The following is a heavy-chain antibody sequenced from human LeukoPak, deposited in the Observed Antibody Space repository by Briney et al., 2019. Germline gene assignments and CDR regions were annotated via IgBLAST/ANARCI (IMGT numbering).Heavy chain of an antibody. CDR3: ARLHSSSWIFDY. J-gene: IGHJ4*02. CDR1: GYSFTTYW. Sequence: GESLKISCKGSGYSFTTYWIAWVRQMPGKGLEWMGIMYLGDSDTRYSPSFQGQVTISADKSISTAYLQWSNLKASDTAMYYCARLHSSSWIFDYWGQGALVTVSS. CDR2: MYLGDSDT. D-gene: IGHD6-13*01. V-gene: IGHV5-51*01.